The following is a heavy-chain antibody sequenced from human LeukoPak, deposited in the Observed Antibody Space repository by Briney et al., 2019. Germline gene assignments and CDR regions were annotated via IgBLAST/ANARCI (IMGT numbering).Heavy chain of an antibody. Sequence: GGSLRLSCAASGFTFNRSWMNWVRQAPGKGLEWVANIKQDGSEKYYVDSVKGRFTISRDNAKNSLYLQMNSLRAEDTAVYYCARDPPVRGYDSSGYVDYWGQGTLVTVSS. CDR2: IKQDGSEK. CDR3: ARDPPVRGYDSSGYVDY. J-gene: IGHJ4*02. V-gene: IGHV3-7*01. CDR1: GFTFNRSW. D-gene: IGHD3-22*01.